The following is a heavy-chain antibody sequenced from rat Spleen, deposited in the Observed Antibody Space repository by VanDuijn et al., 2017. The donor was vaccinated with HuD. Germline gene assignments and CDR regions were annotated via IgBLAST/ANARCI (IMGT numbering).Heavy chain of an antibody. CDR2: ITYDGINT. D-gene: IGHD5-1*01. Sequence: EVQLVESGGGLVQPGRSLKFSCAASGFTFGDYAMAWVRQAPKKDLEWVASITYDGINTYYRDSVKGRFTISRDNAKSTLYLQMDSLRSEDTATYYCAKHGAGSSLYYFEYWGQGVMVTVST. CDR3: AKHGAGSSLYYFEY. V-gene: IGHV5-17*01. CDR1: GFTFGDYA. J-gene: IGHJ2*01.